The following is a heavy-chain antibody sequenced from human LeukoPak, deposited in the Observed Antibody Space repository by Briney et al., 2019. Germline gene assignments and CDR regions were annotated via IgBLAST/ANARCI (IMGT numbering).Heavy chain of an antibody. V-gene: IGHV4-4*07. J-gene: IGHJ6*03. CDR1: GGSISSYY. D-gene: IGHD6-6*01. Sequence: SETLSLTCTVSGGSISSYYWSWLRQPAGKGLEWVGRIYTSGSTNYNPSLKSRVTMSVDTSKNQFSLKLSSVTAADTAVYYCARDKIAARPYYYYMDVWGKGTTVTVSS. CDR2: IYTSGST. CDR3: ARDKIAARPYYYYMDV.